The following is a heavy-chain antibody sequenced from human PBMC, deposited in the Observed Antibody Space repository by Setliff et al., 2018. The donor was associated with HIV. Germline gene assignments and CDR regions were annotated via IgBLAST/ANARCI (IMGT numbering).Heavy chain of an antibody. J-gene: IGHJ3*02. Sequence: SETLSLTCTVSGDSISTDYWTWIRQPPGKGLEWIGYIYNSASTSYNPSLKSRVTMSVDTSKNQFSLKLSSVTAADSAVYYCARESSRVPWSPDAFDIWGQGTRVTVSS. V-gene: IGHV4-59*12. CDR2: IYNSAST. CDR1: GDSISTDY. CDR3: ARESSRVPWSPDAFDI. D-gene: IGHD2-15*01.